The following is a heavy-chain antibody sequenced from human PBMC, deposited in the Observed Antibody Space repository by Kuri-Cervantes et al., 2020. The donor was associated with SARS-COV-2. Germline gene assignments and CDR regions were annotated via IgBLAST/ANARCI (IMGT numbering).Heavy chain of an antibody. CDR3: AELDFWSGYYIDY. CDR1: GFTFSSYA. Sequence: GSLRLSCAASGFTFSSYAMSWVRQAPGKGLEWVSAISGSGGSTYYADSVKGRFTISRDNAKNSLYLQMNSLRAEDTAVYYCAELDFWSGYYIDYWGQGTLVTVSS. V-gene: IGHV3-23*01. J-gene: IGHJ4*02. D-gene: IGHD3-3*01. CDR2: ISGSGGST.